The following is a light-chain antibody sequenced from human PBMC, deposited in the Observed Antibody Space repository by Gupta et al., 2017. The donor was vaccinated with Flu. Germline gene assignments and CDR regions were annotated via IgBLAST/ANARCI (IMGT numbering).Light chain of an antibody. CDR3: QQYNNFPIT. J-gene: IGKJ4*01. V-gene: IGKV1-5*03. CDR2: KAS. Sequence: DIQMTQSPSTLSASVGDRVTITCRASQSIDSWLAWYQQKPGKAPKLLIYKASSVESGVPSRFSGSESGTEFTLTISSLQPDDFATYYCQQYNNFPITFGGGTKMEIK. CDR1: QSIDSW.